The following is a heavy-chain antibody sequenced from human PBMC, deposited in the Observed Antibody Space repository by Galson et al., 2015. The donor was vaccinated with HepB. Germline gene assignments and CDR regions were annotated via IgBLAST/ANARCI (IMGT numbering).Heavy chain of an antibody. CDR3: ARDLGTVVVPAAISRGYYYYGMDV. J-gene: IGHJ6*02. Sequence: SVKVSCKASGYTFTSYGISWVRQAPGQGLEWMGWISAYNGNTNYAQKLQGRVTMTTDTSTSTAYMELRSLRSDDTAVYYCARDLGTVVVPAAISRGYYYYGMDVWGQGTTVTVSS. CDR2: ISAYNGNT. V-gene: IGHV1-18*01. D-gene: IGHD2-2*02. CDR1: GYTFTSYG.